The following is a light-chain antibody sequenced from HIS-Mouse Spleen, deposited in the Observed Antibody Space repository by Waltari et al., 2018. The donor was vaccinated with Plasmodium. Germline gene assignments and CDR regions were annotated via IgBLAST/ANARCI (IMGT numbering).Light chain of an antibody. V-gene: IGLV2-23*01. CDR3: CSDAGSSTNWV. Sequence: QSALTQPASVSGSPGQSITISCTGTSSDVGSYNLVSWYQQHPGKAPKLMIYEGSKRPSGVSNRFPGSKSGNTASLTSSGLQAEDEADYYCCSDAGSSTNWVFGGGTKLTVL. CDR1: SSDVGSYNL. CDR2: EGS. J-gene: IGLJ3*02.